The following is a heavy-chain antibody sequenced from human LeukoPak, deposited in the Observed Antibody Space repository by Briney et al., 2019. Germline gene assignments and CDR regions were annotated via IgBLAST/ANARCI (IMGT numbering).Heavy chain of an antibody. D-gene: IGHD6-19*01. V-gene: IGHV3-23*01. J-gene: IGHJ4*02. Sequence: GGSLRLSCAASGFTFSSYAMSWVRQIPGKGLEWVSAISGSGGSTDYADSVKGRVTISRDNSKNTLYLQMNSLRAEDTAVYYCATPRRDLIAVAGTDYWGQGTLVTVSS. CDR1: GFTFSSYA. CDR3: ATPRRDLIAVAGTDY. CDR2: ISGSGGST.